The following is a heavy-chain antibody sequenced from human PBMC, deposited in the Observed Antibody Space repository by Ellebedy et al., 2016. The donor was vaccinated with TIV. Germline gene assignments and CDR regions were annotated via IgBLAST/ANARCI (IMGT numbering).Heavy chain of an antibody. J-gene: IGHJ3*02. Sequence: PGGSLRLSCAASGFTFSSYGMHWVRQAPGKGLEWVAVIWYDGSNKYYADSVKGRFTISRDNAKNSLYLQMNSLRAEDTAVYYCARAGGDILTGYKDDAFDIWGQGTMVTVSS. CDR2: IWYDGSNK. V-gene: IGHV3-33*01. D-gene: IGHD3-9*01. CDR1: GFTFSSYG. CDR3: ARAGGDILTGYKDDAFDI.